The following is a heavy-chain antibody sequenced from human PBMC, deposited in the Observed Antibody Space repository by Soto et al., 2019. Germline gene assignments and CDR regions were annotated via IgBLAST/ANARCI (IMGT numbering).Heavy chain of an antibody. J-gene: IGHJ6*04. D-gene: IGHD4-17*01. CDR1: GFTVSSNY. V-gene: IGHV3-53*01. Sequence: PWGSLRLSCAASGFTVSSNYMSWVRQAPGKGLEWVSVIYSCVSTYYADSVKGRFTISRYNSKNTLYLQMNSLRAEDTAVYYCARDIGYDYGGNYGTDGWGKGNTVNVSS. CDR3: ARDIGYDYGGNYGTDG. CDR2: IYSCVST.